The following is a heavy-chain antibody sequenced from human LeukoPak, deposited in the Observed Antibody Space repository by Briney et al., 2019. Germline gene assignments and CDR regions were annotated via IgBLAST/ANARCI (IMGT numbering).Heavy chain of an antibody. CDR3: AKYYYDSSGYYYPFDP. Sequence: KPSETLSLTCTVSRGSISGYSWSWIRQSPGGGLEWIGYIYYSGDTAYNPSLRSRVTMSVDTSKNQFSLQLRSMTTADTAVYYCAKYYYDSSGYYYPFDPWGQGTLVTVSS. V-gene: IGHV4-59*03. CDR1: RGSISGYS. D-gene: IGHD3-22*01. CDR2: IYYSGDT. J-gene: IGHJ5*02.